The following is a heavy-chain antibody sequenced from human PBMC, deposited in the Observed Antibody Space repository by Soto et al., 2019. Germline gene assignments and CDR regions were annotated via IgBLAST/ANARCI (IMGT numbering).Heavy chain of an antibody. CDR2: IYYSGST. CDR3: ARRGMITFGGVIANPFAY. CDR1: GGSISSYY. J-gene: IGHJ4*02. D-gene: IGHD3-16*02. V-gene: IGHV4-59*08. Sequence: SETLSLTCTVSGGSISSYYWSWIRQPPGKGLEWIGYIYYSGSTNYNPSLKSRVTISVDTSKNQFSLKLSSVTAADTAVYYCARRGMITFGGVIANPFAYWGQGTLVTVSS.